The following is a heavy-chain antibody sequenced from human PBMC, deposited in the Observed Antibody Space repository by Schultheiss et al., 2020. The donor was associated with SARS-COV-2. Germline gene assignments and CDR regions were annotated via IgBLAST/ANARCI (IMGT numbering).Heavy chain of an antibody. CDR3: ARDLGNYYDSSGYYGEDY. Sequence: GSLRLSCAASGFTFSSYAMHWVRQAPGKGLEWVAVISYDGSNKYYADSVKGRFTISRDNSKNTLYLQMNSLRAEDTAVYYCARDLGNYYDSSGYYGEDYWGQGTLVTVSS. CDR2: ISYDGSNK. D-gene: IGHD3-22*01. J-gene: IGHJ4*02. CDR1: GFTFSSYA. V-gene: IGHV3-30*01.